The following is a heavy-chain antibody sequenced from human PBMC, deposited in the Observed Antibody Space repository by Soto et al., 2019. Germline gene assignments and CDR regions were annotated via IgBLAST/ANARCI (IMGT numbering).Heavy chain of an antibody. CDR3: VRETQQLTAYYYYYGMDV. D-gene: IGHD6-13*01. V-gene: IGHV3-30-3*01. CDR2: ISYDGSNK. Sequence: GGSLRLSCAASGFTFSSYAMHWVRQAPGKGLEWVAVISYDGSNKYYADSVKGRFTISRDNSKNTLYLQMNSLRAEDTAVYYCVRETQQLTAYYYYYGMDVWGQGTTVTVSS. CDR1: GFTFSSYA. J-gene: IGHJ6*02.